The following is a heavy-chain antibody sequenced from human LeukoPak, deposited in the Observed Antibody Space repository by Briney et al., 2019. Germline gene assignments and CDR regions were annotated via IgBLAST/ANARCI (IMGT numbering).Heavy chain of an antibody. V-gene: IGHV4-59*01. J-gene: IGHJ4*02. CDR3: AKDSSYYDFWSGYLGAGGPI. D-gene: IGHD3-3*01. Sequence: PSETLSLTCTVSGGSISSYYWSWIRQPPGKGLEWIGYIYYSGSTNYNPSLKSRVTISVDTSKNQFSLKLSSVTAADTAVYYCAKDSSYYDFWSGYLGAGGPIWGQGTLVTVSS. CDR2: IYYSGST. CDR1: GGSISSYY.